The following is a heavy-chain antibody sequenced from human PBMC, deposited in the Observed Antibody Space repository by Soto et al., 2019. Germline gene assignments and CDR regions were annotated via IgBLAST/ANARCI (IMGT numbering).Heavy chain of an antibody. CDR3: ARADYEILTGSYAMDV. D-gene: IGHD3-9*01. J-gene: IGHJ6*02. CDR2: VSTNGAT. Sequence: SETLSLTCTVSDDFISSYYWNWIRQPAGKGLEWIGRVSTNGATNYNPSLESRVTMSVDTSKNQFSLKLTSVTAADTAVYFCARADYEILTGSYAMDVWGQGTTVTVSS. V-gene: IGHV4-4*07. CDR1: DDFISSYY.